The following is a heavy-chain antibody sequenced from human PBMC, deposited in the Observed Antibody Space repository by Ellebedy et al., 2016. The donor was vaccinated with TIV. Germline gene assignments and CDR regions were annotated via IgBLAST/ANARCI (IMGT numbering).Heavy chain of an antibody. J-gene: IGHJ4*02. CDR1: GDILSSYA. D-gene: IGHD6-19*01. CDR3: VRIEDGGCPLDH. Sequence: AASVKVSCKASGDILSSYAISWVRQPPGQGLEWMRGFIPIIGTVNYAQDFQGRVTITADAFTYTSHMLLSSLRSDDTAIYYCVRIEDGGCPLDHWGQGTLVTVSS. V-gene: IGHV1-69*13. CDR2: FIPIIGTV.